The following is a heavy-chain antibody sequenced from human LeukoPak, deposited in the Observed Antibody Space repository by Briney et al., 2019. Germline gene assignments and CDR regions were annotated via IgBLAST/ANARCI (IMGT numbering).Heavy chain of an antibody. V-gene: IGHV3-30*18. D-gene: IGHD2-2*01. CDR1: GFTFSSYG. CDR3: AKDGHSVGGSTSCYVT. J-gene: IGHJ5*02. CDR2: ISYDGSNK. Sequence: QPGRSLRLSCAASGFTFSSYGMHWVRQAPGKGLEWVAVISYDGSNKYYADSVKGRFTISRDNSKNTLYLQMNSLRAEDTAVYYCAKDGHSVGGSTSCYVTWGQGTLVTVSS.